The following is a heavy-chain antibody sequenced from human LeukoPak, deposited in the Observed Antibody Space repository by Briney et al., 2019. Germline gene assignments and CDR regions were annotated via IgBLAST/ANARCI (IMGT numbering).Heavy chain of an antibody. J-gene: IGHJ4*02. V-gene: IGHV3-9*01. CDR3: AKDIRGGTTGRGFDY. Sequence: GGSLRLSCAASGFTFDDYAMHWVRQAPGEGLEWVSGISWNSGSIGYADSVKGRFTISRDNAKNSLYLQMNSLRAEDTALYYCAKDIRGGTTGRGFDYWGQGTLVTVSS. CDR1: GFTFDDYA. D-gene: IGHD4-17*01. CDR2: ISWNSGSI.